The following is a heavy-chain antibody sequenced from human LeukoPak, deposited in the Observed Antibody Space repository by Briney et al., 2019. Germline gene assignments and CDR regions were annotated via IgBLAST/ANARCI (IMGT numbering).Heavy chain of an antibody. D-gene: IGHD6-13*01. V-gene: IGHV3-23*01. J-gene: IGHJ6*02. CDR1: GFTFNSYA. CDR2: ISGSGGST. CDR3: AKGLPGYSSNLDV. Sequence: SGGSLRLSCAASGFTFNSYAMSWVRQAPGKGLEWVSTISGSGGSTYFADSVKGRFTISRDNSKNMLYLSMNSLKAEDTAIYYCAKGLPGYSSNLDVWGQGTKVTVSS.